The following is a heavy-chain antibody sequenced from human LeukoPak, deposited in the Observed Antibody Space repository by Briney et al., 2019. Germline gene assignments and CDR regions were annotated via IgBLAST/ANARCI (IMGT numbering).Heavy chain of an antibody. CDR2: IYYSGST. J-gene: IGHJ3*02. D-gene: IGHD3-10*02. CDR1: GGSISSYY. Sequence: PSETLSLTCTVSGGSISSYYWSWIRQPPGKGLEWIGYIYYSGSTNYNPSLKSRVTISVDTSKNQLSLKLSSVTAADTAVYYCARRINYVAFDIWGQGTMVTVSS. CDR3: ARRINYVAFDI. V-gene: IGHV4-59*08.